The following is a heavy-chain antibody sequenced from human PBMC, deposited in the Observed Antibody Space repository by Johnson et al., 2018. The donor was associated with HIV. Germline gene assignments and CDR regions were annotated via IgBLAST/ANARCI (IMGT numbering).Heavy chain of an antibody. J-gene: IGHJ3*01. CDR1: GFTFSRYA. CDR3: AEEWLIPTAGSVGPLVDLDF. Sequence: QVQLVESGGGVVQPGRSLRLSCEASGFTFSRYAMHWVRQAPGEGLEYVSAISSDGGTTYYADSVKGRFIISRDNAKNTRYLQMHILRDEDTALYYYAEEWLIPTAGSVGPLVDLDFWGQGTTVTVSS. D-gene: IGHD3-3*01. V-gene: IGHV3-64*04. CDR2: ISSDGGTT.